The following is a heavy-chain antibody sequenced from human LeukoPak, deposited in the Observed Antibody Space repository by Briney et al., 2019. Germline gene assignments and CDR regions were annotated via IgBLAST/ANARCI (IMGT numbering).Heavy chain of an antibody. D-gene: IGHD1-26*01. J-gene: IGHJ4*02. CDR3: ARDHGDPKVGATDY. CDR2: IYYSGNT. V-gene: IGHV4-39*07. CDR1: GGSISGSSYD. Sequence: SETLSLTCTGSGGSISGSSYDWRWIRQPPGKVREWIGSIYYSGNTYYNPSLKSRVTISVDTSKNQFSLKLTSVTAADTAVYYCARDHGDPKVGATDYWGQGTLVTVSS.